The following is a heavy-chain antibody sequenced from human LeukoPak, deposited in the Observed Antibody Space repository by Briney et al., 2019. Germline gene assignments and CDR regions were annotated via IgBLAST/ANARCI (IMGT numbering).Heavy chain of an antibody. CDR3: AKDGVYYYDSSLYYFDY. J-gene: IGHJ4*02. D-gene: IGHD3-22*01. Sequence: GGSLTLSCAASGFTFSSYPMSWLPQAPGKALEGVSHISGSGGSTYYAGSVKGRFTISRDNSKNTLYLQMNSLRAEDTAVYYCAKDGVYYYDSSLYYFDYWGQGTLVTVSS. CDR2: ISGSGGST. CDR1: GFTFSSYP. V-gene: IGHV3-23*01.